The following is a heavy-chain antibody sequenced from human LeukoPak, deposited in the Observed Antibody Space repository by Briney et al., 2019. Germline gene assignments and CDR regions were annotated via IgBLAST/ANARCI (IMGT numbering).Heavy chain of an antibody. CDR3: ARGTSGAGSYWYYYYMDV. D-gene: IGHD3-10*01. Sequence: SETLSLTCAVYGGSFSGYYWSWIRQPPGKGLEWIGEINHSGSTNYNPSLKSRVTISVDTSKNQFSLKLSSVTAADTAVYYCARGTSGAGSYWYYYYMDVWGKGTTATVSS. CDR2: INHSGST. J-gene: IGHJ6*03. CDR1: GGSFSGYY. V-gene: IGHV4-34*01.